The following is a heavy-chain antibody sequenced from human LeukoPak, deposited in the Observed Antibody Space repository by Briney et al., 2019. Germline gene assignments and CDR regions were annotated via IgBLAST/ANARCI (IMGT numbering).Heavy chain of an antibody. Sequence: KPSETLSLTCAVSGYSISSGYYWGWIRQPPGNGLEWIGSIYHSGSTYYNPSLKSRVTISVDTSKTQFSLKLSSVTAADTAVYYCARGEVVVVPAAIRFDPWGQGTLVTVSS. J-gene: IGHJ5*02. CDR2: IYHSGST. D-gene: IGHD2-2*01. CDR1: GYSISSGYY. V-gene: IGHV4-38-2*01. CDR3: ARGEVVVVPAAIRFDP.